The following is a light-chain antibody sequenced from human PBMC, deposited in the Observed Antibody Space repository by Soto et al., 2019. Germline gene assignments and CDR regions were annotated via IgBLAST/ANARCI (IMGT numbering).Light chain of an antibody. V-gene: IGKV1-39*01. CDR3: QQSYRTPPIT. Sequence: IQMTQSPPTLSPSVGNIVPITCRTSQSISSYLNWYQQKPGKAPKLLIYAASSLQSGVPSRFSGSGSGTDFTLTISSLQPEDFATYYCQQSYRTPPITVGQGTRLETK. CDR2: AAS. J-gene: IGKJ5*01. CDR1: QSISSY.